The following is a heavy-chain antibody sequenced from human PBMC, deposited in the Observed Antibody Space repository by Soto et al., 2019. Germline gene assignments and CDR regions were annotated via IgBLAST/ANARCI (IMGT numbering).Heavy chain of an antibody. D-gene: IGHD6-19*01. J-gene: IGHJ3*02. CDR3: ARDLRRVVGGWYSSGAFDI. CDR1: GYTFTGHY. CDR2: INPNSGGT. V-gene: IGHV1-2*02. Sequence: QVQLVQSGAEVKKPGASVKVSCKASGYTFTGHYMHWVRQAPGQGLEWMGWINPNSGGTNYAQKFQGRVTMTRDTSISTAYMELSRLRSDDTAVYYCARDLRRVVGGWYSSGAFDIWGQGTMVTVSS.